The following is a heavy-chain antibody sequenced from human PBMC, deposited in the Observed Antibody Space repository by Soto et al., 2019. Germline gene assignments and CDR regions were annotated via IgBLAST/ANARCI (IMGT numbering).Heavy chain of an antibody. CDR2: IYTSGST. CDR1: CGSISSYY. J-gene: IGHJ3*02. CDR3: ARAGTTVTTLWRAFDI. V-gene: IGHV4-4*07. Sequence: SETLSLTCTVSCGSISSYYWSWIRQPAGKGLEWIGRIYTSGSTNYNPSLKSRVTMSVDTSKNQFSLKLSSVTAADTAVYYCARAGTTVTTLWRAFDIWGQGTMVTVSS. D-gene: IGHD4-17*01.